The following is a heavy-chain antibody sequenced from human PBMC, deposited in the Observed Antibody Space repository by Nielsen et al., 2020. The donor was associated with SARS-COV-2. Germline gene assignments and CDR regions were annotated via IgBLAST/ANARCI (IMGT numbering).Heavy chain of an antibody. CDR3: ARVGRSWYGFDS. D-gene: IGHD6-13*01. CDR1: GFTFSSHW. V-gene: IGHV3-74*01. CDR2: INNDGSST. J-gene: IGHJ4*02. Sequence: GGSLRLSCVASGFTFSSHWMHWVRQVPGKGLLWLSRINNDGSSTSYADSVKGRITISRDNAKNSLYLQMNSLRADDTAVYYCARVGRSWYGFDSWGQGTLVTVSS.